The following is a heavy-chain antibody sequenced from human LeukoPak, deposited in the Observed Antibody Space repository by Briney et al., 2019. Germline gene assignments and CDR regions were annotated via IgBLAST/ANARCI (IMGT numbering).Heavy chain of an antibody. D-gene: IGHD6-19*01. Sequence: GGSLRLSCAASGFTFSSYWMHWVRQAPGKGLEWVAVIWYGGSNKYYADSVKGRFTISRDNSKNTLYLQMNSLRAEDTAVYYCAKDAGQQWLPQHYFDYWGQGTLVTVSS. J-gene: IGHJ4*02. CDR1: GFTFSSYW. V-gene: IGHV3-30*02. CDR2: IWYGGSNK. CDR3: AKDAGQQWLPQHYFDY.